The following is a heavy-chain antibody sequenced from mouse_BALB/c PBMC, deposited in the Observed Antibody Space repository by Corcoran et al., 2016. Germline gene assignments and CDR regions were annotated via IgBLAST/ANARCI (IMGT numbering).Heavy chain of an antibody. Sequence: EVQLQQSGPELVKPGASVKISCKASGYSFTGYYMHWVKQSHVKSLEWIGRINPYNGATSYNQNFKDKASLTVDKSSSTAYMELHSLTSEDSAVDYCARSGEGKITTVATGFAYWGQGTLVTVSA. D-gene: IGHD1-1*01. CDR3: ARSGEGKITTVATGFAY. CDR2: INPYNGAT. V-gene: IGHV1-26*01. CDR1: GYSFTGYY. J-gene: IGHJ3*01.